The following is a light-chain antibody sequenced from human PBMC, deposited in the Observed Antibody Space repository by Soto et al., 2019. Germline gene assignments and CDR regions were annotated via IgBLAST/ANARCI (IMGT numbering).Light chain of an antibody. Sequence: QSVLIQPPSVSGSPGQSVTISCTGTSSDVGTYDYVSWYQLHPGKAPKLLIYEVSKRPSGVSNRFSGSKSGNTASLTISGLQAEDEADYYCSSYAGSSTHAFGTGTKVTVL. CDR2: EVS. CDR3: SSYAGSSTHA. CDR1: SSDVGTYDY. V-gene: IGLV2-23*02. J-gene: IGLJ1*01.